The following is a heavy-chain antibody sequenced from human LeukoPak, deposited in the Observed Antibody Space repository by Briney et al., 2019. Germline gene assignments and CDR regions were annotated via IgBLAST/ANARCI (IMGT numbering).Heavy chain of an antibody. J-gene: IGHJ4*02. CDR2: VNPNSSNT. CDR1: GYTFTNHE. D-gene: IGHD5-18*01. V-gene: IGHV1-8*01. CDR3: ARNHLGYSY. Sequence: GASVKVSCKASGYTFTNHEIHWVRQATEQGPEWLGWVNPNSSNTGYAQQFQGRVTMTREISISTVYMELSSLRFEDTAVYYCARNHLGYSYWGQGTLVTVSS.